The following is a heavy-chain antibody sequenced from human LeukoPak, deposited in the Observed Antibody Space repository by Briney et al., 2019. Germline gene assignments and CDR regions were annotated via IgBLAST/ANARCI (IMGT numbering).Heavy chain of an antibody. D-gene: IGHD3-16*02. CDR2: IGGSGAST. Sequence: GGSLRLSCAASGFTFSSFTMTWVRQAPGKGLEWVSTIGGSGASTYYAGSVKGRFTISRDNSKNTLSLQMNSLRAEDSAIYYCAKVDDYVWGSYRSFDYWGQGTLVTVSS. J-gene: IGHJ4*02. V-gene: IGHV3-23*01. CDR1: GFTFSSFT. CDR3: AKVDDYVWGSYRSFDY.